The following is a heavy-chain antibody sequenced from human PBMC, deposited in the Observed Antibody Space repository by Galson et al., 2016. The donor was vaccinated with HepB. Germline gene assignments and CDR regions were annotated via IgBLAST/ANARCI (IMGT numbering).Heavy chain of an antibody. V-gene: IGHV4-4*02. Sequence: LSLTCAVSGGSISSGNWWCWVRQPPGKGLEWIAEIHHSGSTNYNPSLKSRVAISVDKNKNQFSLKLSSVNAADTAVYYCAHSGDYSLNYWGQGTLVTVSS. J-gene: IGHJ4*02. CDR2: IHHSGST. CDR3: AHSGDYSLNY. CDR1: GGSISSGNW. D-gene: IGHD2-21*01.